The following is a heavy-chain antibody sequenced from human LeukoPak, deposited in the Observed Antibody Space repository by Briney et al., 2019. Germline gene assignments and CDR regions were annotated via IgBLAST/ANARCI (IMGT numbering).Heavy chain of an antibody. J-gene: IGHJ6*02. V-gene: IGHV1-46*01. CDR1: GYTFTSYY. Sequence: GASVKVSCKASGYTFTSYYMHWVRQAPGQGLEWMGIINSSGGSTSHAQKFQGRVTMTRDMSTSTVYMELSSLGSEDTAVYYCARAPYSSSWDYYYYGMDVWGQGTTVTVSS. D-gene: IGHD6-13*01. CDR2: INSSGGST. CDR3: ARAPYSSSWDYYYYGMDV.